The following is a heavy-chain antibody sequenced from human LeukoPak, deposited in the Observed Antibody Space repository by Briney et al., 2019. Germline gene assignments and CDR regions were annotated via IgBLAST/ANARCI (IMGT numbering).Heavy chain of an antibody. CDR3: ARAPSSGEDY. Sequence: GGSLTLSCAISGFTSTTAWMTWVRQAPGKGLEWVADIRQDGSDKYYVDSVKGRFIISRDNAKKSVSLHMNNLRAEDTAVYYCARAPSSGEDYWGQGTLVTVSS. CDR1: GFTSTTAW. J-gene: IGHJ4*02. CDR2: IRQDGSDK. D-gene: IGHD3-10*01. V-gene: IGHV3-7*01.